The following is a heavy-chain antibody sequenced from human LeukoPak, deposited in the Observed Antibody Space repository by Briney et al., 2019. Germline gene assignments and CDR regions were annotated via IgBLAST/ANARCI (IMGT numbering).Heavy chain of an antibody. CDR1: GGSIRSYY. J-gene: IGHJ6*02. CDR2: IYYSGSS. CDR3: ARDKSSSFYYYYGMDV. V-gene: IGHV4-59*01. Sequence: SETLSLTCTVSGGSIRSYYWSWIRQPPGKGLEWIGCIYYSGSSNYNPSLKSRVTISVDTSKNQFSLKLSSMTAADTAVYYCARDKSSSFYYYYGMDVWGQGTTVTVSS. D-gene: IGHD6-13*01.